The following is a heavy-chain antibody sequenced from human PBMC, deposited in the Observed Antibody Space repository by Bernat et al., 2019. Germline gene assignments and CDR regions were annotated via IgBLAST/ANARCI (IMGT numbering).Heavy chain of an antibody. V-gene: IGHV3-33*01. CDR3: VRTRRVATDYGMDV. D-gene: IGHD5-12*01. CDR2: IWYDGSNK. Sequence: QVQLVESGGGVVQPGRSLRLSCAASGFTFSSYGMHWVRQAPGKGLEWVAVIWYDGSNKYYADSVKGRFTISRDNSKNTLYLQMNSLRAEDTAVYYCVRTRRVATDYGMDVWGQGTTVTVSS. J-gene: IGHJ6*02. CDR1: GFTFSSYG.